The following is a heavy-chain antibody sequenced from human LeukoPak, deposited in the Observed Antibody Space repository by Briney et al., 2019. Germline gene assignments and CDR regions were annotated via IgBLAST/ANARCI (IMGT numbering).Heavy chain of an antibody. CDR3: AKDYGGNSDAFDI. V-gene: IGHV3-23*01. CDR2: ISGSGTST. D-gene: IGHD4-23*01. Sequence: PGGSLGLSCAASGFTFSSYAMSWVRQAPGKGLEWVSSISGSGTSTYYADSVKGRFTISRDNSKNTLYLQMNSLRAEDTALYSCAKDYGGNSDAFDIWGQGTVVTVSS. CDR1: GFTFSSYA. J-gene: IGHJ3*02.